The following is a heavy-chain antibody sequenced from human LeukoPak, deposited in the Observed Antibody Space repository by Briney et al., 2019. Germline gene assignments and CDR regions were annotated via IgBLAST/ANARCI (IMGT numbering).Heavy chain of an antibody. J-gene: IGHJ4*02. Sequence: SGGSLRLSCAASGFTFSPYWMHWVRQAPGKGLVWVSRINTDGSRTTYADSVQGRFTISRDTAKNTLFLQMNSLRAEDTAVYYCAREAQVGGALQYWGQGTLVTVSS. V-gene: IGHV3-74*01. CDR3: AREAQVGGALQY. CDR2: INTDGSRT. CDR1: GFTFSPYW. D-gene: IGHD1-26*01.